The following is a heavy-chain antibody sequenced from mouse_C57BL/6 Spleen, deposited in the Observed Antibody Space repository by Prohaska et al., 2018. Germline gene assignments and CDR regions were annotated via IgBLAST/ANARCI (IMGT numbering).Heavy chain of an antibody. CDR2: INPDSSTI. CDR3: ASPNWDWYFDV. V-gene: IGHV4-1*01. Sequence: EVKLLQSGGGLVQPGGSLKLSCAASGIDFSRYWMRWVRRAPGKGLEWIGEINPDSSTINYAPSLKDKFISSRDNAKNTLYLQMSKVRSEDTALYYCASPNWDWYFDVWGTGTTVTVSS. CDR1: GIDFSRYW. J-gene: IGHJ1*03. D-gene: IGHD4-1*01.